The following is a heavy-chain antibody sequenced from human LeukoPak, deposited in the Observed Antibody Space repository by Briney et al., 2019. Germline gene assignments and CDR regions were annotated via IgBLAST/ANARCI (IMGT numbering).Heavy chain of an antibody. J-gene: IGHJ4*02. CDR2: INNDGNLKTDGRDT. Sequence: GGSLRLSCAASGFTLSNYWMIHWVRQVPGKGLQWVSRINNDGNLKTDGRDTGYADSVKGRFTISTDNAKNTLYLQMNSLRAEDTAVYYCAKEVAVAALDYWGQGTLVTVSS. V-gene: IGHV3-74*01. CDR1: GFTLSNYW. CDR3: AKEVAVAALDY. D-gene: IGHD6-19*01.